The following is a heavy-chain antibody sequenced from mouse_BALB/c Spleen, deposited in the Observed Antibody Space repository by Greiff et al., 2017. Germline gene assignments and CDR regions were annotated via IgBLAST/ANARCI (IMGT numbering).Heavy chain of an antibody. CDR3: ARGRRYAMDY. CDR2: IDPENGDT. Sequence: VQLQQSGAELVRSGASVKLSCTASGFNIKDYYMHWVKQRPEQGLEWIGWIDPENGDTEYAPKFQGKATMTADTSSNTAYLQLSSLTSEDTAVYYCARGRRYAMDYWGQGTSVTVSS. D-gene: IGHD3-3*01. J-gene: IGHJ4*01. V-gene: IGHV14-4*02. CDR1: GFNIKDYY.